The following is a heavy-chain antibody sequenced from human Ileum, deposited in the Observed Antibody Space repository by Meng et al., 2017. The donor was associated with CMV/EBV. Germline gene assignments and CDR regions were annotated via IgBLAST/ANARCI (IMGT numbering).Heavy chain of an antibody. CDR1: GFTFRSFA. CDR3: AKEVLGYCTNGVCYSDY. J-gene: IGHJ4*02. V-gene: IGHV3-23*03. D-gene: IGHD2-8*01. CDR2: VYGDGFST. Sequence: SCAASGFTFRSFAMTWVRQAPGKGLEWVSVVYGDGFSTYYADSVKGRFTVSRDNSKNTLYLQMDSLRAEDTAVYYCAKEVLGYCTNGVCYSDYWGQGTLVTVSS.